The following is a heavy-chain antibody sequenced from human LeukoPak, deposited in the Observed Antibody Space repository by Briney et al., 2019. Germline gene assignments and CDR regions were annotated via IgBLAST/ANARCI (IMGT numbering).Heavy chain of an antibody. V-gene: IGHV4-59*08. D-gene: IGHD4-4*01. Sequence: PSETLSLTCTVSGGSISSYYWSWIRQPPGKGLEWIGYIYYSGSTNYNPSLKSRVTISVDTSKNQFSLKLSSVTAADTAVYYCARRDGYSMPFDYWGQGTLVTVSS. J-gene: IGHJ4*02. CDR2: IYYSGST. CDR3: ARRDGYSMPFDY. CDR1: GGSISSYY.